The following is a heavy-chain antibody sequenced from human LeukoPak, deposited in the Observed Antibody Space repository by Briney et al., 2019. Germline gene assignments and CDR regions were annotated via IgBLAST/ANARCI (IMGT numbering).Heavy chain of an antibody. CDR3: ARGPRGGQYFDS. V-gene: IGHV4-34*01. J-gene: IGHJ4*02. D-gene: IGHD6-25*01. CDR1: GGSLGGYY. CDR2: INHSGNT. Sequence: SETLSLTCAVYGGSLGGYYWSGIRHPPGKGLEWIGEINHSGNTNYNPSLKSRVTISVDASNNQFSLKLSSVTAADTAVYYCARGPRGGQYFDSWGLGTLVTVSS.